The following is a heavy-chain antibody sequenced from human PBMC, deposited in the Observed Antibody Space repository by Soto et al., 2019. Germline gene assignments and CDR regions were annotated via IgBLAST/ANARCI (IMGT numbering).Heavy chain of an antibody. Sequence: QVQLQQSGPGLVKPSQTLSLTCTVSGGSISYEYYHWTWIRQSPGKGLEWIGYIHYSGSIIYNPSFKSRVTISVDTSKNQFSLQGSSVTAADTAVYFCAREDDGGDRDYYGLDVWGQGTTVTVSS. CDR3: AREDDGGDRDYYGLDV. CDR2: IHYSGSI. J-gene: IGHJ6*02. CDR1: GGSISYEYYH. V-gene: IGHV4-30-4*08. D-gene: IGHD2-21*02.